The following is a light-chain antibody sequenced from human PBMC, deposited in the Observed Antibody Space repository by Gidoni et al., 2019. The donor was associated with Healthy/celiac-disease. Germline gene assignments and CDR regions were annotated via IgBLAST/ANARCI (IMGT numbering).Light chain of an antibody. J-gene: IGKJ1*01. V-gene: IGKV1-27*01. CDR2: AAS. CDR3: QKYNSAPPT. CDR1: QGISNY. Sequence: DIQMTQSPSSLSASVGDRVTITCRASQGISNYLAWYQQKPGKVPKLLLYAASPLQAGVPSRFSGSGAGTDFTLTISSLQPEDVATYYCQKYNSAPPTFGQGTKVEIK.